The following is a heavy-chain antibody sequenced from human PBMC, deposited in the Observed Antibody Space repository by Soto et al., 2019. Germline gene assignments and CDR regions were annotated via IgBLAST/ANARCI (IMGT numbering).Heavy chain of an antibody. V-gene: IGHV3-21*01. Sequence: GGSLRLSCAASGFTVSNNYMHWVRQAPGKGLEWVSSISSRSRSIYYADSQKGRFTISRDNAKNSLYLQMNSLRAEDTAVYYCARAKYYYDSHTGGWFDPWGQGTLVTVSS. J-gene: IGHJ5*02. CDR3: ARAKYYYDSHTGGWFDP. CDR1: GFTVSNNY. D-gene: IGHD3-22*01. CDR2: ISSRSRSI.